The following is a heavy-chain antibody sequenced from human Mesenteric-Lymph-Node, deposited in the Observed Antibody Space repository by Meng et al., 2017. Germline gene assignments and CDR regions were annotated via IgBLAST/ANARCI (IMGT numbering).Heavy chain of an antibody. CDR1: GLTISSKS. V-gene: IGHV3-21*01. D-gene: IGHD6-19*01. Sequence: GESLKISCAASGLTISSKSLHWVRQAPGKGLVWVSSITGGSYFKYYADSVKGRFTISRDDAENSLYLQMNSLRPEDSAVYYCARARGSSGWYEFDYWGQGTLVTVSS. CDR2: ITGGSYFK. J-gene: IGHJ4*02. CDR3: ARARGSSGWYEFDY.